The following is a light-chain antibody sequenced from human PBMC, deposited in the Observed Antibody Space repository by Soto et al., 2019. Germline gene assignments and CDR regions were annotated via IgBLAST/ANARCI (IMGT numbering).Light chain of an antibody. CDR3: QQYGSSPWT. Sequence: EIVLTQSPGTLSLSPGERATLSCRASRSVSSSFLAWYQQKPGQAPRLLIYDASSRATGIPDRFSGSGSGTDFTLTISRLEPEDFAVYFCQQYGSSPWTFGQGTNVDIK. V-gene: IGKV3-20*01. CDR2: DAS. CDR1: RSVSSSF. J-gene: IGKJ1*01.